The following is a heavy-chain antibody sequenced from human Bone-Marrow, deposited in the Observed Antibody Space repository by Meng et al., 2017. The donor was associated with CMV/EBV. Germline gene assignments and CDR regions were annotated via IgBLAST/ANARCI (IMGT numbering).Heavy chain of an antibody. CDR3: ARARGMTTVTTLDY. CDR1: GGSISSGGYY. D-gene: IGHD4-11*01. J-gene: IGHJ4*02. CDR2: IYYSGST. V-gene: IGHV4-31*02. Sequence: SGGSISSGGYYWSWIRQHPGEGLEWIGYIYYSGSTYCNPSLKSRVTISVDTSKNQFSLKLSSVTAADTAVYYCARARGMTTVTTLDYWGQGTLVTVSS.